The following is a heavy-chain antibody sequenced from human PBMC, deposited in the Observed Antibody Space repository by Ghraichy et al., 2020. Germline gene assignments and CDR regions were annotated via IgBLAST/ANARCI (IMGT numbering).Heavy chain of an antibody. D-gene: IGHD6-13*01. J-gene: IGHJ6*02. V-gene: IGHV3-30*02. CDR1: GFTFSSYG. CDR2: IRYDGSNK. Sequence: GGSLRLSCAASGFTFSSYGMHWVRQAPGKGLEWVAFIRYDGSNKYYADSVKGRFTISRDNSKNTLYLQMNSLRAEDTAVYYCAKDLGSWYGEGGYGMDVWGQGTTVTVSS. CDR3: AKDLGSWYGEGGYGMDV.